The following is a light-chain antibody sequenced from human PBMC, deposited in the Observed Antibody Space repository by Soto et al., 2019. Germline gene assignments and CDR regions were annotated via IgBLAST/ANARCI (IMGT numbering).Light chain of an antibody. J-gene: IGKJ5*01. CDR1: QSISSY. CDR3: QQSYSNPIA. CDR2: SAS. Sequence: DIQMTQSPSSLSASVGDRVTITCRASQSISSYLNWYQQKPGKAPKLLIYSASSLQRGVPSRFSGSGSGTDFTLTIGSLQPEDLATYYCQQSYSNPIAFGQGTRLEIK. V-gene: IGKV1-39*01.